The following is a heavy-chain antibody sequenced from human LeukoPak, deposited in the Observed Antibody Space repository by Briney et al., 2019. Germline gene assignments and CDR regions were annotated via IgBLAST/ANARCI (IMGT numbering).Heavy chain of an antibody. CDR2: IYSGGST. V-gene: IGHV3-53*01. CDR3: AREYSSSLSASSYFDY. J-gene: IGHJ4*02. CDR1: GFTVSSNY. D-gene: IGHD6-6*01. Sequence: GGSLRLSCAASGFTVSSNYMSWVRQAPGKGLEWVSVIYSGGSTYYANSVKGRFTISRDNSKNTLYLQMNSLRAKDTAVYYCAREYSSSLSASSYFDYWGQGTLVTVSS.